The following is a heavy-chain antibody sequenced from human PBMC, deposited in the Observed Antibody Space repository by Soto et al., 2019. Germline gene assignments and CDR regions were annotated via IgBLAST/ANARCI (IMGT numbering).Heavy chain of an antibody. CDR3: AREGDSDFDS. J-gene: IGHJ4*02. V-gene: IGHV4-61*01. CDR2: IYSSGNT. CDR1: GGSVSSGSNY. D-gene: IGHD3-16*01. Sequence: SETLSLTCTVSGGSVSSGSNYWSWIRQPPGKALEWVGYIYSSGNTNYNPSLKSRVTISLDTSKNQFSLNLSSVTAADTAVYYCAREGDSDFDSWGQGTLVTVSS.